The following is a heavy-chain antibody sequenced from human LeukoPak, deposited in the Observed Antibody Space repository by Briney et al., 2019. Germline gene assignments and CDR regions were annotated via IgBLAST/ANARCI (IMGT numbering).Heavy chain of an antibody. D-gene: IGHD6-13*01. CDR3: ERNIAAAAPGYFDL. CDR1: GFTLSTYC. CDR2: INSDGSAT. V-gene: IGHV3-74*01. J-gene: IGHJ2*01. Sequence: GGSLRLSCVASGFTLSTYCMHWVRQAPGKGLVWVSRINSDGSATSYADSVMVRFTVSRDSAKTTMYLQMNSLRAEETAGYYCERNIAAAAPGYFDLWGRGTLVTVSS.